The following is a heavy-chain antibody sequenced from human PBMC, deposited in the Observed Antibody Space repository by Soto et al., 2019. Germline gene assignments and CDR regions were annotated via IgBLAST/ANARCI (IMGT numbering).Heavy chain of an antibody. Sequence: QVQVVQSGVEVRRPGSSVKVSCKASGDTFKNCVISWVRQAPGQGLEWMGGIIPLFGTTDFAQRFQGRLTITKDESTTTAYVELSRLSSEDTATYYCAAELGFGKLSVVWGQGTTVIVSS. CDR1: GDTFKNCV. CDR3: AAELGFGKLSVV. V-gene: IGHV1-69*01. CDR2: IIPLFGTT. J-gene: IGHJ6*02. D-gene: IGHD3-10*01.